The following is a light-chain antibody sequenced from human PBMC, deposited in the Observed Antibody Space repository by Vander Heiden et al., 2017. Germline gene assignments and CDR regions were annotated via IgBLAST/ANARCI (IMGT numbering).Light chain of an antibody. CDR3: QTWGIGIQV. J-gene: IGLJ2*01. V-gene: IGLV4-69*01. CDR2: LYSDGSQ. Sequence: QLELTQSPSSSASLGDSVTPTCTLSSGHTTYVIAWHQQQPDKAPRYLMTLYSDGSQTKGDGIPDRFSGSSSGAERYLTISSLKSEDEADYYCQTWGIGIQVFGGGTKLTVL. CDR1: SGHTTYV.